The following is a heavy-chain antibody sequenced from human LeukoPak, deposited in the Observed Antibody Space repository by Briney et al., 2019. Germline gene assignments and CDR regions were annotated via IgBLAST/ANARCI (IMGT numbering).Heavy chain of an antibody. CDR2: IYHSGST. D-gene: IGHD5-12*01. Sequence: SETLSLTCTVSGYSISSGYYWGWIRQPPGKGLEWIGSIYHSGSTYYTSSLKSRVTISVDTSKNQFSLKLSSVTAADTAVYYCASPVATSHDAFDIWGQGTMVTVSS. J-gene: IGHJ3*02. CDR3: ASPVATSHDAFDI. V-gene: IGHV4-38-2*02. CDR1: GYSISSGYY.